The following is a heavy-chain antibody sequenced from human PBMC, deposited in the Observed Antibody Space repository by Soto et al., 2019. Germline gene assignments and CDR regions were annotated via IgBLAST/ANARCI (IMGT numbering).Heavy chain of an antibody. D-gene: IGHD3-22*01. CDR2: IIPIFGTA. V-gene: IGHV1-69*13. J-gene: IGHJ4*02. Sequence: GASVKVSCKASGGTFSSYAISWVRQAPGQGLEWMGGIIPIFGTANYAQKFQGRVTITADESTSTAYMELSSLRSEDTAVYYCARGPSGYYYFDCWGQGTLVTVSS. CDR1: GGTFSSYA. CDR3: ARGPSGYYYFDC.